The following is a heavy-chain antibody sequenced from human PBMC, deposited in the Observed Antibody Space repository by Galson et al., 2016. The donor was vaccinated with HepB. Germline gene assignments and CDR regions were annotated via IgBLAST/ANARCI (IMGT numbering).Heavy chain of an antibody. V-gene: IGHV3-33*01. Sequence: SLRLSCAASGFTFSRHGMHWVRQAPGKGLEWVAVIWYDGSNEKYADSVKGRFTISRDNSKNTLYLQMNSLRAEDTAVYYCVRGRQSHLLYGPFDYWGQGTLVIVSS. CDR2: IWYDGSNE. J-gene: IGHJ4*02. CDR3: VRGRQSHLLYGPFDY. D-gene: IGHD2-2*02. CDR1: GFTFSRHG.